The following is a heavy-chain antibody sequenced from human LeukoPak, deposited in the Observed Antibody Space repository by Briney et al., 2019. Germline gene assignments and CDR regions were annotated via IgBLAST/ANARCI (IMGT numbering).Heavy chain of an antibody. V-gene: IGHV3-48*03. D-gene: IGHD5-18*01. CDR3: ARDRYTVMVMGYYGMDV. CDR1: GFTFTSYE. CDR2: ISSSSSTI. J-gene: IGHJ6*04. Sequence: GGSLRLSCAASGFTFTSYEMNWVRQSPGKGLEWVSYISSSSSTIYYADSVKGRFTISRDNAKNSLYLQMNSLRAEDTAVYYCARDRYTVMVMGYYGMDVWGKGTTVTVSS.